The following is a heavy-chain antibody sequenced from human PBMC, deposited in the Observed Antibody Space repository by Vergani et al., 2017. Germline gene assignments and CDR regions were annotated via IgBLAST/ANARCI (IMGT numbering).Heavy chain of an antibody. CDR1: GGSFSGYY. D-gene: IGHD6-13*01. J-gene: IGHJ4*02. Sequence: QVQLQQWGAGLLKPSETLSLTCAVYGGSFSGYYWSWIRRPPGKGLEWLGEINHCGSTNYNPSVKRRVTISVDTSKNQFSLELSSVTAADTAVYYCASSMGGSSSWYYDYWGQGTLVTVSS. CDR3: ASSMGGSSSWYYDY. CDR2: INHCGST. V-gene: IGHV4-34*01.